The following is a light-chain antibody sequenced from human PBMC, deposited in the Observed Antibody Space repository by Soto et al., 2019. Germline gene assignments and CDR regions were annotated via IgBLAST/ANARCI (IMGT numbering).Light chain of an antibody. CDR2: DTS. J-gene: IGKJ1*01. Sequence: ETVMTQSPATLSVSPGERATLSCRASHSVGSTLAWYQQKPGQAPSLLIYDTSTRATGVPDRFSGSGSGTDFALTISRVEPEDFAIYFCQQYGSSPGTFGQGTKVDIK. CDR3: QQYGSSPGT. V-gene: IGKV3-20*01. CDR1: HSVGST.